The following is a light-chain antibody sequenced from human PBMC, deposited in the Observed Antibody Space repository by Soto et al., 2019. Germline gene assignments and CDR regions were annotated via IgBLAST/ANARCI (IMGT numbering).Light chain of an antibody. CDR2: GAS. CDR3: QQYGSSPPVT. J-gene: IGKJ5*01. Sequence: VLTWSRGTLSLSPGERATVSCRASQSISSSYLAWYQQKPGQAPRLLIYGASSMATGIPDRFSGSGSGTDFTLTISRLEPEDFAVYYCQQYGSSPPVTFGQGTRLEI. V-gene: IGKV3-20*01. CDR1: QSISSSY.